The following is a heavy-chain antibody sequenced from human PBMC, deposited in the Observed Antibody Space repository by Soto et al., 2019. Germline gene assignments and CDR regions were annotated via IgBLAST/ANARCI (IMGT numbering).Heavy chain of an antibody. J-gene: IGHJ4*02. CDR1: GFTFSSYA. V-gene: IGHV3-23*01. Sequence: EVQLLESGGGLVQPGGSLRLSCAASGFTFSSYAMNWVRQAPGMGLEWVSVISGSGDSTYYADSVKGRFTISRDNSKNTLYLQMNSLRAEDTAVYYCASRSSGWYFDYWGQGTLITVSS. CDR3: ASRSSGWYFDY. CDR2: ISGSGDST. D-gene: IGHD6-19*01.